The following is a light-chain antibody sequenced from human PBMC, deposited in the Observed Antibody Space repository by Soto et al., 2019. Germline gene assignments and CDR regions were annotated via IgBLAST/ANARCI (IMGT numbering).Light chain of an antibody. CDR1: RSDVGGYNY. J-gene: IGLJ3*02. CDR3: SSYTSSSNWV. Sequence: QSALTQPASVSGSPGQSITISCTGTRSDVGGYNYVSWYQQHPGKAPKLMIYEVSYRPSGVSNRFSGSKSGNTASLTISGLQAEDEADYYCSSYTSSSNWVFGGGTQLTVL. CDR2: EVS. V-gene: IGLV2-14*01.